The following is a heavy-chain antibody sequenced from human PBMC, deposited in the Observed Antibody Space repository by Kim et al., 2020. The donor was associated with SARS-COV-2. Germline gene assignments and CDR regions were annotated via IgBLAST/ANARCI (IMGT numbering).Heavy chain of an antibody. V-gene: IGHV4-39*07. CDR3: AREGQWLVRSDYYYGMDV. J-gene: IGHJ6*02. Sequence: SRVSISVDTSKNQFSLKLSSVTAADTAVYYCAREGQWLVRSDYYYGMDVWGQGTTVTVSS. D-gene: IGHD6-19*01.